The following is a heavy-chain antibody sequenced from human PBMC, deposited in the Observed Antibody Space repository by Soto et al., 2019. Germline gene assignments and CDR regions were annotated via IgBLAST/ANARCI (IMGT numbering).Heavy chain of an antibody. D-gene: IGHD6-19*01. Sequence: GASVKVSCKASGYTFTSYGISWVRQAPGQGLEWMGWISGNNGNTNYAQKLQGRVIMTTDTPTSTAYMELRSLRSDDTAVYYCARAVAVAADFDYWGQGTLVTVSS. CDR1: GYTFTSYG. J-gene: IGHJ4*02. CDR2: ISGNNGNT. V-gene: IGHV1-18*01. CDR3: ARAVAVAADFDY.